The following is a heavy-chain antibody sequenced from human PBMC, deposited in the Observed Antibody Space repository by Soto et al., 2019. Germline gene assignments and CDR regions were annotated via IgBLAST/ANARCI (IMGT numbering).Heavy chain of an antibody. Sequence: QTLSLTCAISGDSVSSNTASWNWIRQPPSRGLEWLGRTYFRSKWYNDYAVSVKSRIIINPDTSNNQFSLQLNSVTPEDTAVYFCAKGDNLGPKTGYAFDPWGQGIMVTV. J-gene: IGHJ5*02. CDR3: AKGDNLGPKTGYAFDP. V-gene: IGHV6-1*01. D-gene: IGHD5-12*01. CDR2: TYFRSKWYN. CDR1: GDSVSSNTAS.